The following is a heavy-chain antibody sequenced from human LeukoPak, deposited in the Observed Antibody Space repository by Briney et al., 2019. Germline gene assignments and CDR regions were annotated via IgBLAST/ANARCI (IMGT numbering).Heavy chain of an antibody. CDR3: AGTCSSTSCRNWFDP. J-gene: IGHJ5*02. CDR2: IYDRGPA. CDR1: GYAITSGGFS. V-gene: IGHV4-30-2*06. Sequence: PSETLSLTCTVSGYAITSGGFSWNWIRQSPGKGLEWIGCIYDRGPAYYNPSLKSRVTISVDTSKNQFSLKLSSVTAADTAVYYCAGTCSSTSCRNWFDPWGQGTLVTVSS. D-gene: IGHD2-2*01.